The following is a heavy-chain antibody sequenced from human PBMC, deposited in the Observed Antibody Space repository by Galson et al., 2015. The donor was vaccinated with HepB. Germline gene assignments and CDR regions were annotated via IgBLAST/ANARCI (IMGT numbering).Heavy chain of an antibody. V-gene: IGHV3-30*18. Sequence: SLRLSCAASGFTFSRYGMHWVRQAPGKGLEWVAVISYDGSSKYYADSVKGRFTISRDNSKNTLYLQMNSLRAEDTAVYYCAKDLGYSSAWPRELFDPWGQGILVIVSS. J-gene: IGHJ5*02. CDR2: ISYDGSSK. D-gene: IGHD6-19*01. CDR3: AKDLGYSSAWPRELFDP. CDR1: GFTFSRYG.